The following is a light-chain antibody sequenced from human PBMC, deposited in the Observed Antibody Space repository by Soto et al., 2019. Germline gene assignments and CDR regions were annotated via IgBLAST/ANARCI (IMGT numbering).Light chain of an antibody. CDR1: SSDVGSYNL. J-gene: IGLJ2*01. V-gene: IGLV2-23*02. CDR3: CSYAGSSTVV. CDR2: EVS. Sequence: QSVLTQLASVSGSPGQSITISCTGTSSDVGSYNLVSWYQQHPGKAPKLMIYEVSKRPSGVSNRFSGSKSGNTASLTISGLQAEDEADYYCCSYAGSSTVVFGGGTKVTVL.